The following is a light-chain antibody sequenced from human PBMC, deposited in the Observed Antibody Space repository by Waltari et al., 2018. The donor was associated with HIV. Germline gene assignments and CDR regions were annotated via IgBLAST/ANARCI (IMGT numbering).Light chain of an antibody. V-gene: IGLV2-14*01. CDR1: SSDFGYYNS. Sequence: QSALPQPASVSGSPGQSITISCTGTSSDFGYYNSVSWYQHHPGKAPKVMIYEVSNRPSGVSYRFSGATSGNPASLTISGLQAEDEADYFCTSYISSSSPVFGGGTKLTVL. CDR3: TSYISSSSPV. CDR2: EVS. J-gene: IGLJ3*02.